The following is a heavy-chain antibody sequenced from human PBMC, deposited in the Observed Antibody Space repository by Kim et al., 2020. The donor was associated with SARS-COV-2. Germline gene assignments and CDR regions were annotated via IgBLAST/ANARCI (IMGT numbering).Heavy chain of an antibody. CDR1: GYDFNAYY. V-gene: IGHV1-2*06. Sequence: ASVKVSFRSSGYDFNAYYLHWLRLAPGQGLQWMGRINPVSGDTHYAQAFQGRVTFTRDMSISTTFLELNNLKSDDTAIYYCVRDLTVSTVGDYFDPWGQGTPVTVSS. CDR3: VRDLTVSTVGDYFDP. J-gene: IGHJ5*02. D-gene: IGHD4-17*01. CDR2: INPVSGDT.